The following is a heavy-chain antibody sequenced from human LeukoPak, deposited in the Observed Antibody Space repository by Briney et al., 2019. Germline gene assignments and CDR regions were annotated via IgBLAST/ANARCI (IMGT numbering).Heavy chain of an antibody. CDR1: GFTFSSYW. V-gene: IGHV3-7*03. Sequence: PGGSLRLSCAASGFTFSSYWMSWVRQAPGKGLEWVANIKQDGSEKYYVDSVKGRFTISRDNAKNSLYLQMNSLRAEDTAVYYCAREVVVVVAATRDYYYYGMDVWGQGTTVTVSS. D-gene: IGHD2-15*01. CDR2: IKQDGSEK. J-gene: IGHJ6*02. CDR3: AREVVVVVAATRDYYYYGMDV.